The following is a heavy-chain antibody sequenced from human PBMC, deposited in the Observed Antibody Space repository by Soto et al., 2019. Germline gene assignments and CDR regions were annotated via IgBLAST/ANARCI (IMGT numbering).Heavy chain of an antibody. D-gene: IGHD2-2*01. V-gene: IGHV1-69*01. J-gene: IGHJ4*02. Sequence: QVQLVQSGAEVKKPGSSVKVSCKASGGTFGSYAFSWVRQAPGQGLEWMGGIIPVSGAAHYAQKFQGRVTITADESTRTAYMERSRLSSQDTAVYYCATALGCRSTSCTLDYWGQGTRVIVSS. CDR3: ATALGCRSTSCTLDY. CDR2: IIPVSGAA. CDR1: GGTFGSYA.